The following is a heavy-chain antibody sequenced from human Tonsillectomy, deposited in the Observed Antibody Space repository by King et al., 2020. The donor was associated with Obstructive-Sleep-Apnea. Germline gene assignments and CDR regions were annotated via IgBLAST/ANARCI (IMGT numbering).Heavy chain of an antibody. Sequence: VQLVESGGGLVQPGGSLRLSCAVSGFTFRSYAMSWVRQAPGKGLEWVSGISGSGGSTDYGDSVKGRFTISRDISRNTLYLQMNSLRAEDTAVYYCAKDADYFDSGGYFDYWGQGTLVTVSS. CDR3: AKDADYFDSGGYFDY. D-gene: IGHD3-22*01. CDR1: GFTFRSYA. V-gene: IGHV3-23*04. CDR2: ISGSGGST. J-gene: IGHJ4*02.